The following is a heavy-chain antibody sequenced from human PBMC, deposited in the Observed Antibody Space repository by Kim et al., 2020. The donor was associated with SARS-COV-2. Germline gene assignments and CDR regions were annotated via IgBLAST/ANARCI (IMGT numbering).Heavy chain of an antibody. Sequence: VKGRFTISRDNSKNTLYLQMNSLRAEDTAVYYCAKDHYDSSGYYANFDYWGQGTLVTVSS. J-gene: IGHJ4*02. V-gene: IGHV3-23*01. D-gene: IGHD3-22*01. CDR3: AKDHYDSSGYYANFDY.